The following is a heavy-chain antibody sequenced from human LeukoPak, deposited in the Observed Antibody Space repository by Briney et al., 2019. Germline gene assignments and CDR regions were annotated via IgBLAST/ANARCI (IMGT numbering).Heavy chain of an antibody. D-gene: IGHD3-10*01. V-gene: IGHV3-21*01. CDR1: GFTFSSYS. Sequence: GGSLRLSCAASGFTFSSYSMNWVRQAPGKGLEWVSSISSSSSYIYYADSVKGRFTISRDNAKNSLYLQMNSLRAEDTAVYYCARAHYGSGSGDYWGQGTLVTVSS. J-gene: IGHJ4*02. CDR3: ARAHYGSGSGDY. CDR2: ISSSSSYI.